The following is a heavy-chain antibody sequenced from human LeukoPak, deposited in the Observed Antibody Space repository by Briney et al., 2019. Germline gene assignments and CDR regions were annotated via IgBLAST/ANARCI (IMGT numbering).Heavy chain of an antibody. CDR2: IYYSGST. Sequence: SETLSLTCTVSGGSISSYYWSWIRQPPGKGLEWIGYIYYSGSTNYNPSLKSRVTISVDTSKNQFSLKLSSVTAADTAVYYCARGGIFGVVIFAFDIWGQGTMVTVSS. J-gene: IGHJ3*02. D-gene: IGHD3-3*01. CDR3: ARGGIFGVVIFAFDI. CDR1: GGSISSYY. V-gene: IGHV4-59*08.